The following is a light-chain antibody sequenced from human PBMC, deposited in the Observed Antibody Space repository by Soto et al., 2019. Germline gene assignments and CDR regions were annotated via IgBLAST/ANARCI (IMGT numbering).Light chain of an antibody. CDR2: DAS. CDR3: QQDATLLVT. Sequence: DIQMTQSPSSLSASVGDRVTIACQASQDVSSHLNWYQQKPGRAPRLLIYDASNLARGVPSRFSGSGSGTDFTLTISSLQPEDIATYYCQQDATLLVTFGQGTNLDIK. CDR1: QDVSSH. V-gene: IGKV1-33*01. J-gene: IGKJ2*01.